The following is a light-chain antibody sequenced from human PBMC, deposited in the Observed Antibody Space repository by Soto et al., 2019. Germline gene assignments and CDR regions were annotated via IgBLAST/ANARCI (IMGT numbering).Light chain of an antibody. Sequence: EIVMTQSPATLSVSPGERATLSCRASQSVSGNLAWYQQKPGQAPRLLIYGASTRATDVPDRFSGSGSETDFTLTISGLEPEDFAVYYCQQYATAPLTFGGGTKLEIK. CDR1: QSVSGN. J-gene: IGKJ4*01. CDR2: GAS. V-gene: IGKV3D-15*01. CDR3: QQYATAPLT.